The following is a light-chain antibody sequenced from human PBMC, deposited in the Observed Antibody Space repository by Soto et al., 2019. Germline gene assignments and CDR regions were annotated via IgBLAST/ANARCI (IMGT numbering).Light chain of an antibody. CDR3: QQYGSSRRLT. Sequence: EIVLTQSPGTLSLSPGERATLSCRASQSVSSSYLAWYQQKPGQAPRLLIYVASSRATGIPDRFSGSGSGTDFTLTISRLEPEDFAVYYCQQYGSSRRLTFGPGTKVDIK. CDR2: VAS. V-gene: IGKV3-20*01. CDR1: QSVSSSY. J-gene: IGKJ3*01.